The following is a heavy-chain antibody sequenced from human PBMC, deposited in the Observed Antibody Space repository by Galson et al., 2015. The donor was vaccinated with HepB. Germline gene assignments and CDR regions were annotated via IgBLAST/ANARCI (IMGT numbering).Heavy chain of an antibody. CDR2: FDPEDGET. J-gene: IGHJ4*02. Sequence: SVKVSCKVSGYTLTELSMHWVRQAPGKGLEWMGGFDPEDGETIYAQKFQGRVTMTEDTSTDTAYMELSSLRSEDTAVYYCAHGAGPPDSSGYYRPTRFDYWGQGTLVTVSS. D-gene: IGHD3-22*01. CDR3: AHGAGPPDSSGYYRPTRFDY. V-gene: IGHV1-24*01. CDR1: GYTLTELS.